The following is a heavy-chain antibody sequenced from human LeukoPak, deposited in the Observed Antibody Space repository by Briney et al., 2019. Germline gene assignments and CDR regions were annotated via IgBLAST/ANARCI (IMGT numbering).Heavy chain of an antibody. V-gene: IGHV3-53*01. CDR2: IYSGGST. J-gene: IGHJ4*02. D-gene: IGHD3-9*01. Sequence: PGGSLRLSCAASGFTVSSNYMSWVRQAPGKGLEWVSVIYSGGSTYYADSVKGRFTISRDNSKNTLYLQMNSLRAEDTAVYYCARGSYDILTGYLGGGFDYWGQGTLVTVSS. CDR3: ARGSYDILTGYLGGGFDY. CDR1: GFTVSSNY.